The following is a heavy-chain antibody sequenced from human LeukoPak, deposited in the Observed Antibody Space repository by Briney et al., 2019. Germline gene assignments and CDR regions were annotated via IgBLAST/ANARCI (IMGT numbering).Heavy chain of an antibody. CDR1: GGFISGYY. J-gene: IGHJ4*02. Sequence: SETLSLTCTVSGGFISGYYWNWVRQPPGKGLELIGYIYYSGSTKYNPSLKSRVTISVDTSKNQFSLKLSSVTAADTAVYYCARRGYASSWSFDYWGQGTLVTVSS. CDR3: ARRGYASSWSFDY. D-gene: IGHD6-13*01. CDR2: IYYSGST. V-gene: IGHV4-59*08.